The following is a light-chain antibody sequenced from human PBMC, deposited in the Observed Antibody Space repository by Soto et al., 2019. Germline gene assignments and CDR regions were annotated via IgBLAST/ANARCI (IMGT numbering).Light chain of an antibody. Sequence: QSVLTQPPSASGTPGQRVTISCSGSSSNIGSKTVNWYQQLSGTAPKLLIYSNNQRPSGVPDRFSGYKSGTSASLAISGLQSEDEADYYCAAWDDSLNGRVFGGGTKLTVL. CDR1: SSNIGSKT. CDR2: SNN. J-gene: IGLJ3*02. V-gene: IGLV1-44*01. CDR3: AAWDDSLNGRV.